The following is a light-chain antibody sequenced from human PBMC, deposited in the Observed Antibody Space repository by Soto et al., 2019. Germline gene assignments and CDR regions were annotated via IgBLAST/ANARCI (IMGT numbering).Light chain of an antibody. CDR3: QQYGSSPAT. V-gene: IGKV3-20*01. Sequence: EIGITHSPATLSVSPGERATLSCRASQSVGSGLSWYQQKPGQAPRLLIYGASNRATGIPARFSGSGSGTDFTLTISRLEPEDFAVYYCQQYGSSPATFGQGTKVDIK. CDR2: GAS. J-gene: IGKJ1*01. CDR1: QSVGSG.